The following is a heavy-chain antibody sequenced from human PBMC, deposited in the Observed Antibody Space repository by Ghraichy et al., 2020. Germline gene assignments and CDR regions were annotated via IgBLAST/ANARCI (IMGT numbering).Heavy chain of an antibody. CDR1: GFTFSSSW. CDR2: INQDGSEK. CDR3: ARAHEPYDSSGYCDY. J-gene: IGHJ4*02. D-gene: IGHD3-22*01. V-gene: IGHV3-7*01. Sequence: GGSLRLSCAASGFTFSSSWMSWVRQAPGKGLEWVANINQDGSEKYYVDSVKGRFTISRDNAKNSLYLQVNSLRAEDTAVYYCARAHEPYDSSGYCDYWGQGTLVTVSS.